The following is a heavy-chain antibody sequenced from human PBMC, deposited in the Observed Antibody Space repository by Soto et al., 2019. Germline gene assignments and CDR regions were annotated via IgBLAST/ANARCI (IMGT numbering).Heavy chain of an antibody. Sequence: QVQLVEPGGGVVQPGRSLRLSCAASGFTFSSYGMHWVRQAPGKGLEGVAVISYDGSNKYYADSVKGRFTISRDNSKNTLYLQMNSLRAEDTAVYYCAKDKNGDYLNYYFDYWGQGTLVTVSS. CDR1: GFTFSSYG. CDR2: ISYDGSNK. V-gene: IGHV3-30*18. D-gene: IGHD4-17*01. CDR3: AKDKNGDYLNYYFDY. J-gene: IGHJ4*02.